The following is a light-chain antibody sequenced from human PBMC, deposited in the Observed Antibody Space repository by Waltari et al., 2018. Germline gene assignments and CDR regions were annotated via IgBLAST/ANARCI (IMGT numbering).Light chain of an antibody. CDR3: QQYEDYWT. Sequence: DIQMTQSPSTLSASVGDTITITCRACQSISSWLAWYQQMPGKAPKLLIYKASILENGVPSRFSGSGSGTEFTLTISSLQPDDFATYYCQQYEDYWTFGPGTKVDLK. CDR2: KAS. CDR1: QSISSW. V-gene: IGKV1-5*03. J-gene: IGKJ1*01.